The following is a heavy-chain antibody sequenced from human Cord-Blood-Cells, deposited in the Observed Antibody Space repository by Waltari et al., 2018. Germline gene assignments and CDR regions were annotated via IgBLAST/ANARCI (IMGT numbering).Heavy chain of an antibody. J-gene: IGHJ2*01. V-gene: IGHV4-4*07. CDR1: GGSISSYY. CDR3: ARDHGRKHYYDSSGYGGGYFDL. D-gene: IGHD3-22*01. CDR2: IYTSGST. Sequence: QVQLQESGPGLVKPSETLSLTCTVSGGSISSYYWSWIRQPAGKGLEWIGRIYTSGSTNYNPPCKSRVTMSVDTSKNQFSLKLSSVTAADTAVYYCARDHGRKHYYDSSGYGGGYFDLWGRGTLVTVSS.